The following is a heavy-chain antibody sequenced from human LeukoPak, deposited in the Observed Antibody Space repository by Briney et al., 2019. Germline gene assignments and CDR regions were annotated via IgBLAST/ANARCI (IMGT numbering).Heavy chain of an antibody. D-gene: IGHD6-13*01. CDR1: GFTFSSYS. V-gene: IGHV3-48*01. CDR3: ARESGIAAALDL. CDR2: ISSSSTI. J-gene: IGHJ5*02. Sequence: PGGSLRLSCAASGFTFSSYSMNWVRQAPGKGLEWVSYISSSSTIYYADSVKGRFTISRDNAKNSLYLQMNSLRAEDTAVYYCARESGIAAALDLWGQGTLVTVSS.